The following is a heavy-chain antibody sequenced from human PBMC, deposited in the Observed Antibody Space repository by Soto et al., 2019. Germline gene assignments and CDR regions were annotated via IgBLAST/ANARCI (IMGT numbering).Heavy chain of an antibody. J-gene: IGHJ6*02. CDR2: ISGSGGST. CDR3: AKDRGRDGDDYYYYYGMDV. D-gene: IGHD4-17*01. V-gene: IGHV3-23*01. CDR1: GFTFSSYA. Sequence: EVQLLESGGGLVQPGGSLRLSCAASGFTFSSYAMSWVRQAPGKGLEWVSAISGSGGSTYYADSVKGRFTISRDNSKKTLYLQRNSLRAEDTAVYYCAKDRGRDGDDYYYYYGMDVWGQGTTVTVSS.